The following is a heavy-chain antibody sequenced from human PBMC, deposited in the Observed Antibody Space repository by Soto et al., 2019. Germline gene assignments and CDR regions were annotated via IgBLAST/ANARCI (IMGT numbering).Heavy chain of an antibody. V-gene: IGHV4-34*01. CDR2: INHSGST. Sequence: SETLSLTCAVYGGSFSGYYWSWIRQPPGKGLEWIGEINHSGSTNYNPSLKSRVTISVDTSKNQISLKLSSVTAADTAVYYCARVIAAAGTLFRFDPWGQGTLVTVSS. J-gene: IGHJ5*02. D-gene: IGHD6-13*01. CDR1: GGSFSGYY. CDR3: ARVIAAAGTLFRFDP.